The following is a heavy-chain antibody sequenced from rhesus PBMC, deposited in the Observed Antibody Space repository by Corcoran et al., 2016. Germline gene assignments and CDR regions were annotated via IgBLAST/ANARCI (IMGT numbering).Heavy chain of an antibody. D-gene: IGHD6-13*01. V-gene: IGHV4-99*02. CDR1: GYSISSGYY. J-gene: IGHJ3*01. CDR3: ARDWSSWSRNDAFDF. Sequence: QVQLQESGPGLVKPSETLSLTCAVSGYSISSGYYWGWIRQPPGKGLEYIGYISGSSGSTYYNPSLKSRVTISKDTSKNQFSLKLSSVTAADTAVYYCARDWSSWSRNDAFDFWGQGLRVTVSS. CDR2: ISGSSGST.